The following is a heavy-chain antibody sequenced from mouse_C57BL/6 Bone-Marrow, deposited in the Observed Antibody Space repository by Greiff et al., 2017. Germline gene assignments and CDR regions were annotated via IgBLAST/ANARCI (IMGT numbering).Heavy chain of an antibody. J-gene: IGHJ4*01. Sequence: QVQLQQSGAELVMPGASVKLSCKASGYTFTSYWMHWVKQRPGQGLEWIGEIDPSDSYTNYNQKFKGKSTLTVDKSSSTAYMQLSSLTSEDSAVYYCARGIYDGYPYYAMDYWGQGTSVTVSS. CDR2: IDPSDSYT. CDR1: GYTFTSYW. V-gene: IGHV1-69*01. CDR3: ARGIYDGYPYYAMDY. D-gene: IGHD2-3*01.